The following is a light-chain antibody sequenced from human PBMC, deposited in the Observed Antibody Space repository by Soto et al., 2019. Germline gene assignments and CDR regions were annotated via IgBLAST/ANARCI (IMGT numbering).Light chain of an antibody. CDR2: GAS. Sequence: EIVLTQSPGTLSLSPGERATLTCRADQTVSSNYLAWYQQKPGQAPRLLIYGASYRVSGTPDRFSGSGSGTDFTLAISRLEPEDFAVYYCQQFTSSLSLTFGGGTKVDIK. CDR1: QTVSSNY. J-gene: IGKJ4*01. CDR3: QQFTSSLSLT. V-gene: IGKV3-20*01.